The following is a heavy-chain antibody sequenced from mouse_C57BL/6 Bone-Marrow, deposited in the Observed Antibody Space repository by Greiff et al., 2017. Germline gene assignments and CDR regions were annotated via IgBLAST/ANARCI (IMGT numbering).Heavy chain of an antibody. V-gene: IGHV1-74*01. Sequence: QVQLKQPGAELVRPGTSVKLSCKASGYSFTHFWMTWVKQRPGQGLAWLAMIHPSDSETRLNQKFKDRAKLTVAKSSNTAYLQLASPTSADSAVYYCARTLYGSRNYFDYWGQGTALTVSS. D-gene: IGHD1-1*01. CDR1: GYSFTHFW. CDR3: ARTLYGSRNYFDY. CDR2: IHPSDSET. J-gene: IGHJ2*01.